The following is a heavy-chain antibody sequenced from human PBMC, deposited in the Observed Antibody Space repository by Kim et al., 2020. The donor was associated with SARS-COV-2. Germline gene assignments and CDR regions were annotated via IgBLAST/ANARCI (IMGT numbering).Heavy chain of an antibody. Sequence: SETLSLTCTVSGGSISSYYWSWIRHPPGKGLEWIGYIYYSGSTNYNPSLKSRVTISVDTSKNQFSLKLSSVTAADTAVYYCARLYCSSTSCYPYFDYWGQGTLVTVSS. CDR2: IYYSGST. J-gene: IGHJ4*02. V-gene: IGHV4-59*01. CDR1: GGSISSYY. CDR3: ARLYCSSTSCYPYFDY. D-gene: IGHD2-2*01.